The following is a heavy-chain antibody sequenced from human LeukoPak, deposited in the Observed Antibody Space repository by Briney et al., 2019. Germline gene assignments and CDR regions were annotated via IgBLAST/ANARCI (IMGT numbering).Heavy chain of an antibody. Sequence: GGSLRLSCAASGFTFDDYAMHWVRQAPGKGLEWASGISWNSGSIGYADSVKGRFTISRDNAKNSLYLQMNSLRAEDMALYYCAKDHGDSYYYYYMDVWGKGTTVTVSS. CDR1: GFTFDDYA. J-gene: IGHJ6*03. V-gene: IGHV3-9*03. D-gene: IGHD4-17*01. CDR3: AKDHGDSYYYYYMDV. CDR2: ISWNSGSI.